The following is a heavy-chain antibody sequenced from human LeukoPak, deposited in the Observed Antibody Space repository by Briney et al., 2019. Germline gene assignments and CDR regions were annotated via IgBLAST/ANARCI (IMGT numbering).Heavy chain of an antibody. CDR3: AKDEPLDY. CDR2: ISYDGSNK. V-gene: IGHV3-30*18. J-gene: IGHJ4*02. CDR1: GFTFSSYG. Sequence: GRSLRLSCAASGFTFSSYGMHWVRQAPGKGLEWVAVISYDGSNKYYADSVKGRFTISRDNSKNTLYLQMNSLRAEDTAVYYCAKDEPLDYWGQGTLVTVSS.